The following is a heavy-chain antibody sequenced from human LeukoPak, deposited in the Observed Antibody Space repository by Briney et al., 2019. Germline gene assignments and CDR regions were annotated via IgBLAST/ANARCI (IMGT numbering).Heavy chain of an antibody. J-gene: IGHJ4*02. CDR3: ARGRIAVAVWDY. Sequence: PSETLSLTCTVSGGSISSYYWSWIRQPPGKGLEWIGYIYYSGSTNYNPSLKSRVTISVDTSKNQFSLKLSSVTAADTAVYYCARGRIAVAVWDYWGQGTLVTVSS. CDR2: IYYSGST. V-gene: IGHV4-59*01. CDR1: GGSISSYY. D-gene: IGHD6-19*01.